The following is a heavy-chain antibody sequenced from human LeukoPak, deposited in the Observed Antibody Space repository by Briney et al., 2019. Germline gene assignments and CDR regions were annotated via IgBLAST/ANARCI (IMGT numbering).Heavy chain of an antibody. D-gene: IGHD1-26*01. CDR1: GYTFTSYG. CDR2: ISAYNGNT. Sequence: ATVKLSCKASGYTFTSYGISWVRQPPGKGLEWMGWISAYNGNTNYTQKLQGSVTMTTDTSTSTAYMELRSLRADDTAVYYCARDFVGATRGGFDYWGQGTLVTVSS. J-gene: IGHJ4*02. V-gene: IGHV1-18*04. CDR3: ARDFVGATRGGFDY.